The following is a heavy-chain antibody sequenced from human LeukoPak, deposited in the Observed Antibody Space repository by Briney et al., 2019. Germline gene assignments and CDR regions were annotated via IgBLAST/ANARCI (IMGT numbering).Heavy chain of an antibody. CDR2: IDHSGST. Sequence: GSLRLSCAASGFTVSNSYMSWARQPPGKGLEWIGEIDHSGSTNYSPSLKSRVTISVDTSKNQFSLMLRSVTAADTAVYYCARGLGHGSYWHYWGQGTLVTVSS. CDR1: GFTVSNSY. V-gene: IGHV4-4*02. CDR3: ARGLGHGSYWHY. D-gene: IGHD1-26*01. J-gene: IGHJ4*02.